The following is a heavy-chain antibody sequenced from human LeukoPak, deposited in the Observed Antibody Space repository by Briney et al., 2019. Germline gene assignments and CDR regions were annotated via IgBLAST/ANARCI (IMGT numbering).Heavy chain of an antibody. CDR1: GFTFSTYG. V-gene: IGHV3-7*04. Sequence: GRSLRLSCAASGFTFSTYGIHWVRQAPGKGLEWVANIKQDGSDKYYVDSVKGRFTISRDNANNSLYLQMNSLRAEDTAVYYCARGVVPAANVAYWGQGTLVTVSS. CDR2: IKQDGSDK. CDR3: ARGVVPAANVAY. D-gene: IGHD2-2*01. J-gene: IGHJ4*02.